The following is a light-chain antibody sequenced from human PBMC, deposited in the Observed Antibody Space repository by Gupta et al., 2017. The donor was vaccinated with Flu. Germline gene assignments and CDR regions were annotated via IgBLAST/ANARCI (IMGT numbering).Light chain of an antibody. CDR2: GAS. CDR3: QQYNNWPQT. J-gene: IGKJ1*01. V-gene: IGKV3-15*01. CDR1: QSVSSN. Sequence: IVMAQTPATPSVSAGERATLSCRASQSVSSNFAWYQQKPGQAPRLLIYGASTRATGIPARFSGSGSGTEFTLTISSLQSEDFAVYYCQQYNNWPQTFGQGTKVEIK.